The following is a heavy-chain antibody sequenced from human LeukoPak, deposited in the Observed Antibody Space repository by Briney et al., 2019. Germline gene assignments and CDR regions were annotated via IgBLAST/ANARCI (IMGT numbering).Heavy chain of an antibody. CDR1: GFTFSSYG. V-gene: IGHV3-33*01. Sequence: RAGGSLRLSCAASGFTFSSYGMHWVRQAPGKGLEWVAVIWYDGSNKYYADSVKGRFTISRDNSKNTLYLQMNSLRAEDTAVYYCARDDLLSQRSGHYYYYYGMDVWGQGTTVTVSS. CDR2: IWYDGSNK. CDR3: ARDDLLSQRSGHYYYYYGMDV. J-gene: IGHJ6*02. D-gene: IGHD3-3*01.